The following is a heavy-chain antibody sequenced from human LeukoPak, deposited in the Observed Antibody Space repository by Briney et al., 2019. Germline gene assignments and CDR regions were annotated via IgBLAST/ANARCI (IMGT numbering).Heavy chain of an antibody. CDR2: ISYDGSNK. Sequence: GRSLRLSCAASGFTFSSYGMHWARQAPGKGLEWVAVISYDGSNKYYADSVKGRFTISRDNSKNTLYLQMNSLRAEDTAVYYCAKDKMSYDYLSFSVDYWGQGTLVTVSS. D-gene: IGHD4-11*01. CDR3: AKDKMSYDYLSFSVDY. CDR1: GFTFSSYG. J-gene: IGHJ4*02. V-gene: IGHV3-30*18.